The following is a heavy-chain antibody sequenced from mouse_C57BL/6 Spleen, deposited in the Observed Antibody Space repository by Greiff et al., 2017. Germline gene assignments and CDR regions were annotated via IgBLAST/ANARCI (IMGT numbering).Heavy chain of an antibody. CDR3: ARSRYYYGSYYWYFDV. CDR1: GYAFSSSW. Sequence: VQLQESGPELVKPGASVKISCKASGYAFSSSWMNWVKQRPGKGLEWIGRIYPGVGGTNYNGKFKGKATLTADKSSSTAYMQLSSLTSEDSAVYFCARSRYYYGSYYWYFDVWGTGATVTFSS. J-gene: IGHJ1*03. V-gene: IGHV1-82*01. CDR2: IYPGVGGT. D-gene: IGHD1-1*01.